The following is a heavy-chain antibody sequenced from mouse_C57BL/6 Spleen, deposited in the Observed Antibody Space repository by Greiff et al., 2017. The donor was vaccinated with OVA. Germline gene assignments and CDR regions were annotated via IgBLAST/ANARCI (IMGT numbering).Heavy chain of an antibody. CDR3: ARGYYSNYEWDWVAY. V-gene: IGHV1-47*01. D-gene: IGHD2-5*01. CDR1: GYTFTTYP. J-gene: IGHJ3*01. Sequence: VQLQQSGAELVKPGASVKMSCKASGYTFTTYPIEWMKQNHGKSLEWIGNFHPYNDDTKYNEKFKGKATLTVEKSSSTVYLALSLLTSDDSAVDYGARGYYSNYEWDWVAYWGQGTLVTGSA. CDR2: FHPYNDDT.